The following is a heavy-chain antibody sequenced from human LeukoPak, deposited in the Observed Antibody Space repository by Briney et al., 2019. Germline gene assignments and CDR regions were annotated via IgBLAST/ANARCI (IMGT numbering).Heavy chain of an antibody. CDR3: ARAPLEVAARWFDP. CDR1: GGSFSGYY. D-gene: IGHD2-15*01. Sequence: SETLSLTCAVYGGSFSGYYWSWIRQPPGKGLEWIGEINHSGSTNYNPSLKSRVTISVDTSKNQFSLKLSSVTAADTAVYYCARAPLEVAARWFDPWGQGTLVTVSS. J-gene: IGHJ5*02. CDR2: INHSGST. V-gene: IGHV4-34*01.